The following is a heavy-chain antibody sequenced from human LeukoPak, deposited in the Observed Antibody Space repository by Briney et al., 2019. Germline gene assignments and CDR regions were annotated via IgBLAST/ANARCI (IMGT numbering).Heavy chain of an antibody. V-gene: IGHV3-20*04. D-gene: IGHD3-10*01. CDR3: ARDGGAMVRGDAHDY. CDR1: GFTFDDYG. CDR2: INWNGGST. Sequence: GGSLRLSCAASGFTFDDYGMSWVRQAPGKGLEWVSGINWNGGSTGYADSVKGRFTISRDNARNSLYLQINSLRAEDTAVYYYARDGGAMVRGDAHDYWGQGTLVTVSS. J-gene: IGHJ4*02.